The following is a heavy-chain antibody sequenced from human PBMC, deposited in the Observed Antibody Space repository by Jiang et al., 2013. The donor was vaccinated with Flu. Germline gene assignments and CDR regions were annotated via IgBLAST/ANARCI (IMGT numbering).Heavy chain of an antibody. J-gene: IGHJ4*02. V-gene: IGHV1-69*01. D-gene: IGHD3-22*01. CDR1: GGTFSSYA. Sequence: SGAEVKKPGSSVKVSCKASGGTFSSYAISWVRQAPGQGLEWMGGIIPIFGTANYAQKFQGRVTITADESTSTAYMELSSLRSEDTAVYYCAREHWGNYDSSGYYPIPYWGQGTLVTVSS. CDR2: IIPIFGTA. CDR3: AREHWGNYDSSGYYPIPY.